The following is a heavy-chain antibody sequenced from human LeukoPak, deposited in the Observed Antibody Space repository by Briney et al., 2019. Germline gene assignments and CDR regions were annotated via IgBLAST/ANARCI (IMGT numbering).Heavy chain of an antibody. CDR1: GGSISSYY. D-gene: IGHD7-27*01. Sequence: SETLFLTCTVPGGSISSYYWSWIRQTPGGRLEWIGYFYYTGLTRSNPSLKSRVTISGDTSKNQFSLSLTSLTAADTAIYYCVKDAVHPGEDYFNPWGPGILVTVSS. CDR2: FYYTGLT. V-gene: IGHV4-59*01. CDR3: VKDAVHPGEDYFNP. J-gene: IGHJ5*02.